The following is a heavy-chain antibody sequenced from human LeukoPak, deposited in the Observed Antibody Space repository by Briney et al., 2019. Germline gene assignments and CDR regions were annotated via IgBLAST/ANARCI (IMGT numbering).Heavy chain of an antibody. Sequence: ASVKVSCKASGYTFDSYGISWVRQAPGQGLEWMGRIDTYSGNTNYAQKLQGRVTMTTDTSTSTAYMELSNLGSDDTAVYYCARWGNSGWNRAFDIWGQGTMVTVSS. J-gene: IGHJ3*02. CDR1: GYTFDSYG. CDR3: ARWGNSGWNRAFDI. V-gene: IGHV1-18*01. CDR2: IDTYSGNT. D-gene: IGHD5-12*01.